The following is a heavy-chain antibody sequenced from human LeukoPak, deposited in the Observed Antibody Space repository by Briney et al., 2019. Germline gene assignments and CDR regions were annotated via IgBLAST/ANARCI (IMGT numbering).Heavy chain of an antibody. Sequence: GGSLRLSCAASGFTFSSYWMHWVRQAPGKGLVWVSRINSDGSSTSYADSVKGRFTISRDNAKNTLYLQMNSLRAEDTAVYYCAREKYDSSALNWGQGTLVTVSS. J-gene: IGHJ4*02. D-gene: IGHD3-22*01. CDR1: GFTFSSYW. CDR3: AREKYDSSALN. V-gene: IGHV3-74*01. CDR2: INSDGSST.